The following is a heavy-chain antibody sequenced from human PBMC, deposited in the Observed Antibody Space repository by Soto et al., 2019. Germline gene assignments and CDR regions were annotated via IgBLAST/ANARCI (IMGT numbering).Heavy chain of an antibody. Sequence: QVQLVQSGAEVKKPGSSVRVSCTASGTIFSSYTISCVRQAPGQGLEWMGRIIPILGETNSAQKFQGRVTLTADKSTNTAYMELNSLRLEDTALYYCARGLGGRMDDWGQGTTVTVSS. CDR2: IIPILGET. D-gene: IGHD3-16*01. J-gene: IGHJ6*02. CDR3: ARGLGGRMDD. CDR1: GTIFSSYT. V-gene: IGHV1-69*08.